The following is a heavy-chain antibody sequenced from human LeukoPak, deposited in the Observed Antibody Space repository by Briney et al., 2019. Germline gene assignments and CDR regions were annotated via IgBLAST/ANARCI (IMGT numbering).Heavy chain of an antibody. J-gene: IGHJ4*02. CDR1: GFTFSSNA. D-gene: IGHD1-26*01. Sequence: GRSLRLSCAASGFTFSSNAMSWVRQAPGKGLEWVSAISGSGGSTYYADSVKGRFTISRDNSKNTLYLQMNSLRAEDTAVYYCAKISYIGSYYMDYWGQGTLVTVSS. CDR2: ISGSGGST. CDR3: AKISYIGSYYMDY. V-gene: IGHV3-23*01.